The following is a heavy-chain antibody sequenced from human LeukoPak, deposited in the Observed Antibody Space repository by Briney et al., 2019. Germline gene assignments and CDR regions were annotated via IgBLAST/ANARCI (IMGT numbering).Heavy chain of an antibody. D-gene: IGHD3-9*01. J-gene: IGHJ2*01. V-gene: IGHV3-21*01. CDR2: ISSGSSYI. CDR1: GFTFSTYT. CDR3: ARARRVMYDILTGYNDL. Sequence: GGSLRLSCAASGFTFSTYTMNWVRQAPGKGLEWVSSISSGSSYIYYADSVKGRFTVSRDNAKNSLYLQMNSLRAEDTAVYYCARARRVMYDILTGYNDLWGRGTLVTVSS.